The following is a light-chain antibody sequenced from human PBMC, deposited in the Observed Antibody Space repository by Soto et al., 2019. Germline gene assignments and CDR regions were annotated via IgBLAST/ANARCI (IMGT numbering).Light chain of an antibody. CDR2: RND. CDR1: SSNIGSNY. V-gene: IGLV1-47*01. CDR3: AAWDDSLSGVV. J-gene: IGLJ3*02. Sequence: QSVLTQPPSASGTPGQRVTISCSGSSSNIGSNYVYWYQQLPGTAPKLLICRNDQRPSGVPDRFSGSKSGTSVSLAISGLRSEDEADYYCAAWDDSLSGVVFGGGTKLTVL.